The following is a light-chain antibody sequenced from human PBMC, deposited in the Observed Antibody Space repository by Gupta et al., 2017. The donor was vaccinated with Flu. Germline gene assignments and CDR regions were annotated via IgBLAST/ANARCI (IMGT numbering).Light chain of an antibody. CDR2: GAS. V-gene: IGKV1-9*01. J-gene: IGKJ1*01. Sequence: GDRVTITCRASQDINTHLAWYQQKPGKAPKLLIYGASTLQSGVPARFSGTGSGTEFTLTLSSLQPEDFATYYCQQLSSYPRTFGQGTKVEIK. CDR3: QQLSSYPRT. CDR1: QDINTH.